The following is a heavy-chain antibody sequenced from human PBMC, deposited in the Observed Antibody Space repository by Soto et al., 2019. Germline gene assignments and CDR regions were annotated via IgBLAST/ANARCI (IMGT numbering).Heavy chain of an antibody. J-gene: IGHJ4*02. CDR2: IRFDGGNT. CDR1: AGTFTGFG. V-gene: IGHV3-33*01. CDR3: ARDGVGTTTYFGYFDY. D-gene: IGHD1-26*01. Sequence: PGGSLRLSCAASAGTFTGFGMHWVRQDPGKGLEWVAVIRFDGGNTYYADSVKGRFTISRDNPKNMLYLQMNSLRAEDTAIYYCARDGVGTTTYFGYFDYWGLGTLVTVS.